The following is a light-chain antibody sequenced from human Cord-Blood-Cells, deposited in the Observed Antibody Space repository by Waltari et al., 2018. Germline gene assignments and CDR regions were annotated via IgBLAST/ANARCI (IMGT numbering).Light chain of an antibody. Sequence: QSVLTQPPLASGTPGQRVTISCSGSSSNIGSNYVYWYQQLPGTAPKLLIYRNNQRPSGVPDRFSGSKSGTSASLAISGLRSEDEADYYCAAWDDSLRGWVFGGGTKLTVL. CDR2: RNN. CDR3: AAWDDSLRGWV. V-gene: IGLV1-47*01. J-gene: IGLJ3*02. CDR1: SSNIGSNY.